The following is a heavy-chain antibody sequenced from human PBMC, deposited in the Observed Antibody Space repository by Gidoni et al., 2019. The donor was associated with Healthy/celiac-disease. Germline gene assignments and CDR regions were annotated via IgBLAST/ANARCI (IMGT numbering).Heavy chain of an antibody. Sequence: GFTFTSSAVQWVRQARGQRLEWIGWIVVGSGNTNYAQKFQERVTITRDMSTSTAYMELSSLRSEDTAVYYCAADLLYWGIEMATIMGYWGQGTLVTVSS. CDR3: AADLLYWGIEMATIMGY. J-gene: IGHJ4*02. CDR1: GFTFTSSA. CDR2: IVVGSGNT. V-gene: IGHV1-58*01. D-gene: IGHD5-12*01.